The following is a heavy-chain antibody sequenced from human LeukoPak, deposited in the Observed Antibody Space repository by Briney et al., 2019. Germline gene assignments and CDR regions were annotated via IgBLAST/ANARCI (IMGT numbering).Heavy chain of an antibody. CDR3: ARGYCSGGSCYRADY. CDR2: ISSSSSYI. CDR1: GFTFSSYW. D-gene: IGHD2-15*01. V-gene: IGHV3-21*01. J-gene: IGHJ4*02. Sequence: GGSLRLSCAASGFTFSSYWMSWVRQAPGKGLEWVSSISSSSSYIYYADSVKGRFTISRDNAKNSLYLQMNSLRAEDTAVYYCARGYCSGGSCYRADYWGQGTLVTVSS.